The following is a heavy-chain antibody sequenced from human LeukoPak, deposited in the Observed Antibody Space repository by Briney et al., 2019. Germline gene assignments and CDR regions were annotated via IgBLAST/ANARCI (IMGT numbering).Heavy chain of an antibody. CDR2: IYTSGST. CDR1: GGSISSYY. V-gene: IGHV4-4*07. D-gene: IGHD6-13*01. Sequence: PSETLSLTCTVSGGSISSYYWSWIRQPAGKGLEWIGRIYTSGSTNYNPSLKSRVTMSVDTSKNQFSLKLSSVTAADTAVYYCARDLAGYSSSWYALDYWGQGTLVTASS. J-gene: IGHJ4*02. CDR3: ARDLAGYSSSWYALDY.